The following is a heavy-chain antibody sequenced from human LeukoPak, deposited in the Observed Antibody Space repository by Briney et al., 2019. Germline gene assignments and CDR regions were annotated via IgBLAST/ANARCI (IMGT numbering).Heavy chain of an antibody. CDR2: INEDGSEK. D-gene: IGHD2-15*01. J-gene: IGHJ4*02. CDR3: ARDVGVAATSEFDC. CDR1: GFTFSRYW. Sequence: GGSLRLSCAASGFTFSRYWMSWVRQAPGKGLEWVANINEDGSEKYYVDSVKGRFTISRDNAKNSLYLQMNSLRAEDTAVYYCARDVGVAATSEFDCWGQGTLVTVSS. V-gene: IGHV3-7*01.